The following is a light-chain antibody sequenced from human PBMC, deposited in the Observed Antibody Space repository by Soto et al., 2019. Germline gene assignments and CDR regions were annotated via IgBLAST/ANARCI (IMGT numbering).Light chain of an antibody. CDR3: AAWDSPDYV. J-gene: IGLJ1*01. Sequence: SVLTQPPSVSAAPGQMVTISCSGSSSNIGNNYVSWYQQFPGTAPILLIYEDNVRPSGIPDRFSGSKSGTSATLGIIGLQTGDEADYYCAAWDSPDYVFGTGTKVTVL. CDR1: SSNIGNNY. CDR2: EDN. V-gene: IGLV1-51*02.